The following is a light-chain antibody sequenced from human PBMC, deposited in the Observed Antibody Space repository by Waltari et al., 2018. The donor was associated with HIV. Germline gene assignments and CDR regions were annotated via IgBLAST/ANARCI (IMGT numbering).Light chain of an antibody. Sequence: PGERATLSCRASQSLSSSYLAWYQQKPGQAPRLLIYGASRRATGIPDRFSGSGSGTDFTLTISRLEPEDSAVYFCHQYGGSPRTFGQGTKLEI. V-gene: IGKV3-20*01. CDR3: HQYGGSPRT. CDR2: GAS. CDR1: QSLSSSY. J-gene: IGKJ2*01.